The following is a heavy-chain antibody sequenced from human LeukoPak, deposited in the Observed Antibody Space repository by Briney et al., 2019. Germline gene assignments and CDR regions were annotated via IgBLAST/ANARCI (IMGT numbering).Heavy chain of an antibody. Sequence: LTCTVSGGSISXXXXSWVXXXXXXXXEWIVYIYDSGSTNYNPSLKSRVTISVDPYKTQFSLKQSSVPAADTAVYYCARAEXXXRLIDYWGQXXXXXXSS. CDR3: ARAEXXXRLIDY. V-gene: IGHV4-59*01. CDR2: IYDSGST. CDR1: GGSISXXX. J-gene: IGHJ4*02.